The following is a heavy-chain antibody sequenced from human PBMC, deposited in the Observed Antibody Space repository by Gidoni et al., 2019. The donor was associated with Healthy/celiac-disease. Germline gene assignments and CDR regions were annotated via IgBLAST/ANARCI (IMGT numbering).Heavy chain of an antibody. CDR2: ISGSGGST. Sequence: EVQLLESGGGLVQPGGSLRLSCAASGFTFSSYAMSWVRQAPGKGLEWVSAISGSGGSTYYADSVKGRFTISRDNSKNTLYLQMNSLRAEDTAVYYCAKDRFDDFWSGYDSYFDYWGQGTLVTVSS. V-gene: IGHV3-23*01. J-gene: IGHJ4*02. D-gene: IGHD3-3*01. CDR1: GFTFSSYA. CDR3: AKDRFDDFWSGYDSYFDY.